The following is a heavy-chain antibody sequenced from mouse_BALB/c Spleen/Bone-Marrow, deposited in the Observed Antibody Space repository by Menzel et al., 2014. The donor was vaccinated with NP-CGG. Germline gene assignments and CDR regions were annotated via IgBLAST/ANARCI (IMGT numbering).Heavy chain of an antibody. CDR2: ISSGGSYT. CDR1: GFTFSSYT. CDR3: TRDGKGNYDYAMDY. Sequence: EVQGVESGGGLVKPGGSLKLSCAASGFTFSSYTMSWVRQTPEKRLEWVATISSGGSYTYYPDSVKGRFNISRDNAKNTLYLQMSSLKSEDTAMYYCTRDGKGNYDYAMDYWGQGTSVTVSS. J-gene: IGHJ4*01. D-gene: IGHD2-1*01. V-gene: IGHV5-6-4*01.